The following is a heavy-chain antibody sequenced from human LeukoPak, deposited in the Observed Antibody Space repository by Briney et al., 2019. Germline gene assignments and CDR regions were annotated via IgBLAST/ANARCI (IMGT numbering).Heavy chain of an antibody. CDR2: ISGSGSST. Sequence: GGSLRLSCAASGFTFSSYAMSWVRQAPGKGLEWVSPISGSGSSTYYADSVKGRFTISRDNSKNTLYLQMNSLRTEDTAVYYCAKDRVSPGFNWFDPWGQGTLVTVSS. V-gene: IGHV3-23*01. J-gene: IGHJ5*02. CDR1: GFTFSSYA. D-gene: IGHD2/OR15-2a*01. CDR3: AKDRVSPGFNWFDP.